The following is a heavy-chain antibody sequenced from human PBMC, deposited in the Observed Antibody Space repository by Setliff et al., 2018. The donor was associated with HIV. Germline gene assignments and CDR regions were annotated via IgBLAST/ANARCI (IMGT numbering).Heavy chain of an antibody. CDR2: INPTAGST. Sequence: AASVKVSCKSSGYDFDFYYVHWVRQAPGQGFEWMGVINPTAGSTTYAQRFGGRVTMTRDTSTRTVDMELSSLRSEDTAVYYCASHAKTVDNGLLDHWGQGTLVTVSS. J-gene: IGHJ4*02. CDR3: ASHAKTVDNGLLDH. D-gene: IGHD6-19*01. V-gene: IGHV1-46*02. CDR1: GYDFDFYY.